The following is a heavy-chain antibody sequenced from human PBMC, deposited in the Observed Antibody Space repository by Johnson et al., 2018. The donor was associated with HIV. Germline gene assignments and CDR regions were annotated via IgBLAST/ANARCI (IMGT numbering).Heavy chain of an antibody. CDR1: GFTFSDYY. J-gene: IGHJ3*02. CDR3: ARDRLWFGESDAFDI. V-gene: IGHV3-11*04. Sequence: QMLLVESGGGLVKPGGSLRLSCAASGFTFSDYYMSWIRQATGKGLAWVSYISSSGSTIYYAGSVKGRFTISRDNAKNSLYLQMNSLRAEDTAVDYCARDRLWFGESDAFDIWGQGTMVTASS. D-gene: IGHD3-10*01. CDR2: ISSSGSTI.